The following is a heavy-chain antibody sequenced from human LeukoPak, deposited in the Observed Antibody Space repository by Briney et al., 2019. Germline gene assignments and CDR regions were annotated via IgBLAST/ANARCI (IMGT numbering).Heavy chain of an antibody. D-gene: IGHD3-22*01. CDR1: GYTFTSYG. Sequence: ASVKVSCKASGYTFTSYGISWVRRAPGHGLEWRGWISAYNGNTNYAQKLQGRVTMTTDTSTSTAYMELRSLRSDDTAVYYCARGYYDSSFVDYWGQGTLVTVSS. J-gene: IGHJ4*02. CDR2: ISAYNGNT. V-gene: IGHV1-18*01. CDR3: ARGYYDSSFVDY.